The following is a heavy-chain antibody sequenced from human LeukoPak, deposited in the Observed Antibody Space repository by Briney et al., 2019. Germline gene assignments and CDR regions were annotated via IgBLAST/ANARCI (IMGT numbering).Heavy chain of an antibody. D-gene: IGHD3-3*01. J-gene: IGHJ5*02. Sequence: PSETLSLTCTVSGGSISSSSYYWGWIRQPPGKGLEWIGSIYYSGSTYYNPSLKSRVTISVDTSKNQFSLKLSSVTAADTAVYYCARGEWLSGNWFDPWGQGTLVTVSS. CDR1: GGSISSSSYY. CDR2: IYYSGST. CDR3: ARGEWLSGNWFDP. V-gene: IGHV4-39*07.